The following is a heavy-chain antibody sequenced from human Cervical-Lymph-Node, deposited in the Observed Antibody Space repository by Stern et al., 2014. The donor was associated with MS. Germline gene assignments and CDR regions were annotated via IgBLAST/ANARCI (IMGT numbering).Heavy chain of an antibody. V-gene: IGHV4-34*01. Sequence: QVQLQQWGAGLLKPSETLSLTCAVYGGSFSGYHWSWIRQPPGKGLEWIGEINHSGSTNYNPSLKSRVTISVDTSKNQFSLKLSSVTAADTAVYYCARAAYGDYIDYWGQGTLVTVSS. CDR1: GGSFSGYH. CDR3: ARAAYGDYIDY. D-gene: IGHD4-17*01. CDR2: INHSGST. J-gene: IGHJ4*02.